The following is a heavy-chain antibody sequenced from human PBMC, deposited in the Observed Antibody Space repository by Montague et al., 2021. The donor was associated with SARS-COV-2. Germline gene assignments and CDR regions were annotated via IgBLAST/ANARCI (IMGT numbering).Heavy chain of an antibody. J-gene: IGHJ6*02. V-gene: IGHV4-4*07. D-gene: IGHD3-16*01. CDR3: ARNPGEYYGMDV. CDR1: GGSIRNYY. Sequence: SETLSLTCTVSGGSIRNYYWSWIRQPPGKGLEWIGRIYSSGSINYNSSLKTRITLSVDTSKNQLSLRLNSVTAADTAVYYCARNPGEYYGMDVWGQGTTVTVSS. CDR2: IYSSGSI.